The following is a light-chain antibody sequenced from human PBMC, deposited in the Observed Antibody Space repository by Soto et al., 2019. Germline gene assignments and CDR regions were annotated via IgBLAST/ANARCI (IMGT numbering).Light chain of an antibody. V-gene: IGKV2-30*01. CDR3: MQSTHWPPT. J-gene: IGKJ1*01. CDR2: LTS. CDR1: QSIAYSDGYTY. Sequence: DVVMTQSPLSLPVTLGQSASISCRSSQSIAYSDGYTYMNWFQQRPGQAPRRLISLTSRRDSGVPDRFGGSGAGTDFTLTISRVEAEDVGIYYCMQSTHWPPTFGRGTTVEIK.